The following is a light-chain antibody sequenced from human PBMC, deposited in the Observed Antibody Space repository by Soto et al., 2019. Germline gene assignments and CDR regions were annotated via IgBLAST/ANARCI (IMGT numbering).Light chain of an antibody. CDR3: QQYNGYST. V-gene: IGKV1-5*03. CDR1: QTISSW. CDR2: KAS. Sequence: DIQMTQSPSTLSGSVGDRVTITCRASQTISSWLDWYQQKPGKAPKLLIYKASTLKSGVPSRFSGSGSGTEFTLTVSSLQPDDFATYYCQQYNGYSTFGQGTKVDIK. J-gene: IGKJ1*01.